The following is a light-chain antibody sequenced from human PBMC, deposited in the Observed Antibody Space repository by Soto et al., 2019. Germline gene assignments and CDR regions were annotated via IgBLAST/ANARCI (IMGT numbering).Light chain of an antibody. CDR2: GAS. CDR3: QEYNSNSPWT. CDR1: QSIRNW. J-gene: IGKJ1*01. V-gene: IGKV1-5*01. Sequence: DIQMTQSPSTLSASVGERVTITCRASQSIRNWLAWYQQKPGKAPKLLIFGASSLDSGVPSRFSGSGSGTEFTITINSLQADDFATYYCQEYNSNSPWTFGQGTKVEIK.